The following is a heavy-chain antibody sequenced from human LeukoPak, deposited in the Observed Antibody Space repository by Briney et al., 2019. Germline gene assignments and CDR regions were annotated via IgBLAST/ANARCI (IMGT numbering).Heavy chain of an antibody. J-gene: IGHJ4*02. V-gene: IGHV3-11*04. CDR3: VRDLVWDTGRVDY. D-gene: IGHD3/OR15-3a*01. CDR2: ISSSGSTM. Sequence: GGSLRLSCAASGFIFSDYYMSWIRQAPGKGLEWVSYISSSGSTMYYADSVKGRFTISRDNAKNSLFLQMNSLRDEDTATYYCVRDLVWDTGRVDYWGQGTLVTVSS. CDR1: GFIFSDYY.